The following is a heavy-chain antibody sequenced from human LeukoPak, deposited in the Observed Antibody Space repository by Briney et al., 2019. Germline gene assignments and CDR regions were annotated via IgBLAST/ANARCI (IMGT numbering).Heavy chain of an antibody. CDR3: ARPGIAAAGTGYFDY. CDR1: GFTFSSYG. Sequence: PGRSLRLSCAASGFTFSSYGMHWVRQAPGKGLEWVAVISYDGSNKYYADSVKGRFTISRDNSKNTLYLQMNSLRAEDTAVYYCARPGIAAAGTGYFDYWGQETLVTVSS. CDR2: ISYDGSNK. J-gene: IGHJ4*02. D-gene: IGHD6-13*01. V-gene: IGHV3-30*03.